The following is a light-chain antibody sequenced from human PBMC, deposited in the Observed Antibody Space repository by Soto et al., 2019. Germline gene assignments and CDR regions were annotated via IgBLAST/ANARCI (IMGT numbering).Light chain of an antibody. CDR1: QSVGRT. Sequence: EIVMTQSPATLSVSPGERATLSCRASQSVGRTLAWYQQKPGQSPRLLVYGASTRANGTPARFSGSGSGTEFTLTISSLQSEDVAVNYCQQYNHWPPYTFGRGTKVEI. CDR3: QQYNHWPPYT. CDR2: GAS. J-gene: IGKJ2*01. V-gene: IGKV3-15*01.